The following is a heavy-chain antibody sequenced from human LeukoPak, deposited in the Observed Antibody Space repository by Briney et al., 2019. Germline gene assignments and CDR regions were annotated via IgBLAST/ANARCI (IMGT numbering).Heavy chain of an antibody. CDR2: IGGGGVDR. CDR3: VKDSIERNGVYDAFDV. V-gene: IGHV3-23*01. Sequence: GGSLRLSCVASGFTFTDFAMNWVRQVPGKGPEWVSHIGGGGVDREYEEPVKGRFTVSRDNSRNSLYLQMNSLRAEDTAIYYCVKDSIERNGVYDAFDVWGQGTKVTVAS. CDR1: GFTFTDFA. D-gene: IGHD2-8*01. J-gene: IGHJ3*01.